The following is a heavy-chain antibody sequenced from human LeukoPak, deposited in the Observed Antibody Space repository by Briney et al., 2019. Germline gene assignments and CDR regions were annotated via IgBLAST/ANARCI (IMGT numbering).Heavy chain of an antibody. CDR3: ARDSGERGSGSYLIAY. CDR1: GYTFTTYY. D-gene: IGHD3-10*01. J-gene: IGHJ4*02. CDR2: INPSGGST. Sequence: ASVKVSCKASGYTFTTYYVHWVRQAPGQGLEWMGIINPSGGSTTYAQKFRGRLTMTRDMSTSTVYMELSSLRSEDTAVYYCARDSGERGSGSYLIAYWGQGTLVTVSS. V-gene: IGHV1-46*01.